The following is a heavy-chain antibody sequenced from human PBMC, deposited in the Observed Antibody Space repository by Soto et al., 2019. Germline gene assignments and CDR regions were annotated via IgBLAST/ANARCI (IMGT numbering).Heavy chain of an antibody. Sequence: PVGSLGLSCAASGFTFSSYWMHWVRQAPGKGLVWVSRINSDGSSTSYADSVKGRFTISRDNDKNTLYLQMNSLRAEDTAVYYCARDPRSCYPNGMDVSGQGTTVTVYS. CDR3: ARDPRSCYPNGMDV. J-gene: IGHJ6*02. CDR2: INSDGSST. CDR1: GFTFSSYW. V-gene: IGHV3-74*01. D-gene: IGHD2-15*01.